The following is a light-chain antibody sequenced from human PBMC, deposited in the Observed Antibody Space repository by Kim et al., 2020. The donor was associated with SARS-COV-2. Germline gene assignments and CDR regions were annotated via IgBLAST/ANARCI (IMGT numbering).Light chain of an antibody. V-gene: IGLV7-43*01. CDR2: STS. Sequence: GGTVTPTCVSSTGTVTSGYFPSWFQQKPGQAPRALIYSTSNKHSWTPARFSGSLLGGKAALTLSSVQPEDEAVYYCLLYYGDGQLLFGGGTQLTVL. CDR3: LLYYGDGQLL. CDR1: TGTVTSGYF. J-gene: IGLJ2*01.